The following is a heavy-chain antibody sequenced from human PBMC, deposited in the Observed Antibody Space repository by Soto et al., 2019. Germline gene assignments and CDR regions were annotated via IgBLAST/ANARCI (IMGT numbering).Heavy chain of an antibody. V-gene: IGHV4-59*08. CDR1: GGSISSYY. J-gene: IGHJ4*02. Sequence: PSETLSLTCTVSGGSISSYYWSWIRQPPGKGLEWIGYIYYSGSTNYNPSLKSRVTISVDTSKNQFSLKLSSVTAADTAVYYCARLYRGYDYDSLIDYWGQGTLVTVSS. CDR3: ARLYRGYDYDSLIDY. CDR2: IYYSGST. D-gene: IGHD5-12*01.